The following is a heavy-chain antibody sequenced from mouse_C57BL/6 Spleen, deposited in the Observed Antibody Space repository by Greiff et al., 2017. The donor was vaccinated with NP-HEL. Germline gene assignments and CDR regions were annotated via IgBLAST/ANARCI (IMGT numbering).Heavy chain of an antibody. J-gene: IGHJ4*01. D-gene: IGHD1-1*01. CDR3: ARGGTTVDYYERDD. Sequence: QVQLKESGPELVKPGASVKISCKASGYAFSSSWMNWVKQRPGTGLEWIGRIYPGDGDTNYNGKFKGKATLTAATSSSTAYMQLSSLTSEDSAVYFCARGGTTVDYYERDDWGQGTSVTVSS. CDR1: GYAFSSSW. CDR2: IYPGDGDT. V-gene: IGHV1-82*01.